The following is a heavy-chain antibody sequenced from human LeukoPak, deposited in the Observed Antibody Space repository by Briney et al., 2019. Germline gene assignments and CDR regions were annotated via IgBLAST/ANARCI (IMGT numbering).Heavy chain of an antibody. J-gene: IGHJ4*02. CDR1: GFTFSSYA. V-gene: IGHV3-23*01. CDR2: ISGSGGST. D-gene: IGHD3-16*02. Sequence: GGSLRLSCAASGFTFSSYAMSWVRQAPGKGLEWVSAISGSGGSTYYADSVKGRFTISRDNSKNTLYLQMNSLRAEDTAVYYCAKVVRLGELSLISEYYFDYWGQGILVTVSS. CDR3: AKVVRLGELSLISEYYFDY.